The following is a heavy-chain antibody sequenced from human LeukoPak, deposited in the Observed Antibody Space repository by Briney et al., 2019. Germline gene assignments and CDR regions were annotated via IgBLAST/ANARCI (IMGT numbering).Heavy chain of an antibody. CDR1: GFTFSHYW. CDR3: ARDSAISSGGSDY. V-gene: IGHV3-7*01. CDR2: IKPDGSAD. J-gene: IGHJ4*02. Sequence: GGSLRLSCAASGFTFSHYWMSWVRQAPGKGLEWVANIKPDGSADYYADSVKGRFTISRDNAKSSLFLQMDSLRAEDTALYFCARDSAISSGGSDYWGQGTLVTVSS. D-gene: IGHD2-15*01.